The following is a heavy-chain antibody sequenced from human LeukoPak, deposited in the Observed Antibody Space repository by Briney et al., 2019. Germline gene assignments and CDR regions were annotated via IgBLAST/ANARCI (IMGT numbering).Heavy chain of an antibody. CDR3: ARDLVSLGYSSSWFPFDY. V-gene: IGHV1-69*04. D-gene: IGHD6-13*01. J-gene: IGHJ4*02. Sequence: SVKVSCKASGGTFSSYAISWVRQAPGQGLEWMGRIIPILGIANYAQKLQGRVTMTTDTSTSTAYMELRSLRSDDTAVYYCARDLVSLGYSSSWFPFDYWGQGTLVTVSS. CDR2: IIPILGIA. CDR1: GGTFSSYA.